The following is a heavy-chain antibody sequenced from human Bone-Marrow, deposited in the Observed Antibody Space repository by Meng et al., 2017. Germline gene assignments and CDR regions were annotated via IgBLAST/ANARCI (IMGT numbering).Heavy chain of an antibody. CDR2: INHSGST. CDR3: ARVAYRWGGDCSYFDY. J-gene: IGHJ4*02. CDR1: GGSFSGYD. V-gene: IGHV4-34*01. D-gene: IGHD2-21*02. Sequence: QVQLQQWGAGLLKPAETLSLTCAAYGGSFSGYDWSWIRQPPGKGLEWIGAINHSGSTNYNPSLKSRVTISVDTSKNQFSLKLSSVTAADTAVYYCARVAYRWGGDCSYFDYWGQGTLVTVSS.